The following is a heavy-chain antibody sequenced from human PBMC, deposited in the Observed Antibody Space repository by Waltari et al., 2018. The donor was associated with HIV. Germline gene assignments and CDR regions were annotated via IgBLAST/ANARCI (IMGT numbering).Heavy chain of an antibody. CDR1: GYTFTSYD. CDR3: ARGYYYDSSGYYEDSGMDV. J-gene: IGHJ6*02. CDR2: RNPNSGNT. D-gene: IGHD3-22*01. V-gene: IGHV1-8*01. Sequence: QVQLVQSGAEVKKPGASVKVSCKTSGYTFTSYDINWVRQATGQGREWMGWRNPNSGNTGYAQKFQGRVTMTRNTSISTAYMELSSLRSEDTAVYYCARGYYYDSSGYYEDSGMDVWGQGTTVTVSS.